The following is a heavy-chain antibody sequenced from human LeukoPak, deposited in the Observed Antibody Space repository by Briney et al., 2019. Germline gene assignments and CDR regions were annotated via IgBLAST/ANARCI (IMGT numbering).Heavy chain of an antibody. J-gene: IGHJ4*02. Sequence: PSETLSLTCTVSGGSISSGGYYWSWIRQHPGKGLEWIGYIYSSGSTYYNPSLKSRVTISVDTSKNQFSLKLSSVTAAGTAVYYCARSARITIFGVVTRPYYFDYWGQGTLVTVSS. CDR2: IYSSGST. CDR1: GGSISSGGYY. CDR3: ARSARITIFGVVTRPYYFDY. D-gene: IGHD3-3*01. V-gene: IGHV4-31*03.